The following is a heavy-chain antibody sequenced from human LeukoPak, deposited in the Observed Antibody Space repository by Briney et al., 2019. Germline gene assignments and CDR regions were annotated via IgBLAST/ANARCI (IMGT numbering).Heavy chain of an antibody. CDR1: GGSFSGYY. D-gene: IGHD3-10*01. Sequence: SETLSLTFAVYGGSFSGYYWSWIRQPPGKGLEWIGEINHSGSTNYNPSLKSRVTISVDTSKNQFSLKLSSVTAADTAVYYCARGRYYYGSGSSPYYYYYYMNVWGKGTTVTVSS. CDR3: ARGRYYYGSGSSPYYYYYYMNV. J-gene: IGHJ6*03. V-gene: IGHV4-34*01. CDR2: INHSGST.